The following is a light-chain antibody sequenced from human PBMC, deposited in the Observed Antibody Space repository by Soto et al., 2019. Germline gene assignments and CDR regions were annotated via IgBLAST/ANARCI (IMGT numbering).Light chain of an antibody. CDR3: CSYAGAFTYV. CDR1: SSDVGGYSY. J-gene: IGLJ1*01. CDR2: DVS. V-gene: IGLV2-11*01. Sequence: QSALTQPRSVSGSPGHSVTISCTGTSSDVGGYSYVSWYQQHPGKAPKLMISDVSKRPSGVPDRFSGYKFGNTASLTISGLQAEDEADYYCCSYAGAFTYVFGSGTKLTVL.